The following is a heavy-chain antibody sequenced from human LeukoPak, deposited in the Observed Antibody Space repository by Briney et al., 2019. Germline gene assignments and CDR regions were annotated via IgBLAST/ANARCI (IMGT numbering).Heavy chain of an antibody. Sequence: GASVKVSCKASGYTLTDKHLYWVRQAPGQGLEWMGWIDPKSGVTNVAQNFQGRLTMTRDTSINTAYMELSRLTSDDTTAYYCARELGINAFDVWGQGTMVTVSS. CDR3: ARELGINAFDV. V-gene: IGHV1-2*02. J-gene: IGHJ3*01. CDR2: IDPKSGVT. CDR1: GYTLTDKH. D-gene: IGHD7-27*01.